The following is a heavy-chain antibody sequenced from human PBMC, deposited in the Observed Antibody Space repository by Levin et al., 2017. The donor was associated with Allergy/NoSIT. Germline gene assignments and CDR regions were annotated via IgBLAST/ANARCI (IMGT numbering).Heavy chain of an antibody. CDR2: ISYDGSNK. D-gene: IGHD6-13*01. J-gene: IGHJ5*02. CDR3: ASGGQQLVRGWFDP. V-gene: IGHV3-30-3*01. CDR1: GFTFSSYA. Sequence: GGSLRLSCAASGFTFSSYAMHWVCQAPGKGLEWVAVISYDGSNKYYADSVKGRFTISRDNSKNTLYLQMNSLRAEDTAVYYCASGGQQLVRGWFDPWGQGTLVTVSS.